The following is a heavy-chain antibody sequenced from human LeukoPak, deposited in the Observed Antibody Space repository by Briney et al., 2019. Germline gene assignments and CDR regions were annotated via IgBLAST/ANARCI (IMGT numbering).Heavy chain of an antibody. CDR2: IYYSGST. D-gene: IGHD2-2*01. CDR1: GGSISSYY. V-gene: IGHV4-59*01. J-gene: IGHJ5*02. Sequence: SETLSLTCTVSGGSISSYYWSWIRQPPGKGLEWIGYIYYSGSTNYNPSLKSRVTISVDTSKNQFSLKLSSVTAADTAVYYCARDQVPGYCSSTSCPYDNWFDPWGQGTLVTVSS. CDR3: ARDQVPGYCSSTSCPYDNWFDP.